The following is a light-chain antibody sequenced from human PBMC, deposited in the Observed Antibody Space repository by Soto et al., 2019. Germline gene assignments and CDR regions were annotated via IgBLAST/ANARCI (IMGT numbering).Light chain of an antibody. V-gene: IGLV2-14*03. Sequence: QSVLTQPASASGSPGQSITISCTGTSSDVGGYNFVSWYQQHPGKVPKLMIFDVNSRPSGVSDRFSGSKSGNTASLTISGRQAEDEGDYYCSSYTSSSTHVFGSGTKVTVL. CDR2: DVN. J-gene: IGLJ1*01. CDR3: SSYTSSSTHV. CDR1: SSDVGGYNF.